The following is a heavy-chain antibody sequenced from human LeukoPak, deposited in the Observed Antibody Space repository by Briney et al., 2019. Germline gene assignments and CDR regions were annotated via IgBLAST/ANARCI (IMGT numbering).Heavy chain of an antibody. Sequence: PSETLSLTCTVSGDSISSYYWSWIRQPPGKGLEWIGYIYYSGSTNYNPSLKSRVTISVDTSKNQFSLKLSSVTAADTAVYYCARHSSSWPNDAFDIWGQGTMVTVSS. CDR2: IYYSGST. D-gene: IGHD6-13*01. J-gene: IGHJ3*02. CDR3: ARHSSSWPNDAFDI. V-gene: IGHV4-59*01. CDR1: GDSISSYY.